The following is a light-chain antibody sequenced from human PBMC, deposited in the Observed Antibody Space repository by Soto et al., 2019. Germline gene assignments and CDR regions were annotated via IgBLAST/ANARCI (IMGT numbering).Light chain of an antibody. CDR2: DVS. CDR1: RSDVGGYNY. CDR3: RSYTSSGV. J-gene: IGLJ1*01. Sequence: QSALTQPASVSGSPGQSITISCTGTRSDVGGYNYVSWYQQHPGKAPKLMIYDVSNRPSGASNRFSGSKSGNTASLTISGLQAEDEAAYYCRSYTSSGVFGTGTKLTVL. V-gene: IGLV2-14*01.